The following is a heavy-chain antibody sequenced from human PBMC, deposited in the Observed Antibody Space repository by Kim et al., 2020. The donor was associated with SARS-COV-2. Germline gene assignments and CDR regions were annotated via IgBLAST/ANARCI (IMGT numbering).Heavy chain of an antibody. J-gene: IGHJ1*01. V-gene: IGHV3-74*01. Sequence: GGSLRLSCAASGFTFSRYWMHWVRQTPEKGLVWVSRISTAGTTTTYADSVKGRFTISRDDAKNTLYLQMSSLRAEDMAIDYCVRSDYYDNSGYYYGQWG. CDR3: VRSDYYDNSGYYYGQ. D-gene: IGHD3-22*01. CDR1: GFTFSRYW. CDR2: ISTAGTTT.